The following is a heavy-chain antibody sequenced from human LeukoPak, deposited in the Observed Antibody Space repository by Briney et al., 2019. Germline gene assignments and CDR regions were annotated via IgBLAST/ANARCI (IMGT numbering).Heavy chain of an antibody. D-gene: IGHD3-9*01. CDR1: GYTFTSYG. J-gene: IGHJ6*03. CDR2: IIPIFGTA. V-gene: IGHV1-69*13. Sequence: SVKVSCKASGYTFTSYGISWVRQAPGQGLEWMGGIIPIFGTANYAQKFQGRVTITADESTSTAYMELSSLRSEDTAVYYCARPSYDILTGYPIRGYYYYMDVWGKGTTVTISS. CDR3: ARPSYDILTGYPIRGYYYYMDV.